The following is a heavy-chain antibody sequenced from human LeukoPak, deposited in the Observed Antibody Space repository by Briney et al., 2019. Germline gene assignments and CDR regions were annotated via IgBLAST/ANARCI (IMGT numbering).Heavy chain of an antibody. CDR1: GFTFSSYE. CDR2: ISSSGGTI. CDR3: ARAKMTTAGGVFDY. J-gene: IGHJ4*02. Sequence: GGSLRLSCAASGFTFSSYEMNWVRQAPGKGLEWVSYISSSGGTIYYADSVKGRFTISRDNAKNSLYLQMNILRAADTAVYYCARAKMTTAGGVFDYWGQGTLVTVSS. V-gene: IGHV3-48*03. D-gene: IGHD6-13*01.